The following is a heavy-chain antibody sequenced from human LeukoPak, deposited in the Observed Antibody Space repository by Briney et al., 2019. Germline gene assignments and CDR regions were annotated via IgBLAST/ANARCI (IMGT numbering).Heavy chain of an antibody. V-gene: IGHV3-7*01. D-gene: IGHD6-19*01. CDR3: ARDFSSSGWYGFDY. CDR1: VFTFSSYW. J-gene: IGHJ4*02. CDR2: IKQDGSEK. Sequence: QPGGPLRLSCAASVFTFSSYWMSWARQAPGKGLEWVANIKQDGSEKYYVDSVKGRFTISRDNAKNSLYLQMNSLRAEDTAVYYCARDFSSSGWYGFDYWGQGTLVTVSS.